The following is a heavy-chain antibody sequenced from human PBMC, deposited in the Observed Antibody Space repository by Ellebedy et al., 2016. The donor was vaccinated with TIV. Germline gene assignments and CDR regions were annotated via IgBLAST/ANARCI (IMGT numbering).Heavy chain of an antibody. Sequence: GESLKISCAASGFTFGTFGIHWARQAPGKGLVWVAVIWPDGNNKYYADFVKGRFTVSRDNSKNTSYLQMNSLRVDDTAVYYCARVHCGSVSCYGWDLDYWGQGTLVTVSS. CDR3: ARVHCGSVSCYGWDLDY. CDR1: GFTFGTFG. D-gene: IGHD5-18*01. J-gene: IGHJ4*02. CDR2: IWPDGNNK. V-gene: IGHV3-33*08.